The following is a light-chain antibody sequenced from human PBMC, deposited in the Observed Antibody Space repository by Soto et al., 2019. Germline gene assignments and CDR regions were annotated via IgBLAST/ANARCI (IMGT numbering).Light chain of an antibody. CDR1: SGDIGAYDY. CDR2: DVN. Sequence: QSVLTQPASVSGSPGQSITISCTGTSGDIGAYDYVFWFQQHPGKAPKIMLYDVNNRPSGVSNRFSGSKSGNTASLTISGLQAEDEADYYCSSFTTSNTLIFGGGTKVTVL. J-gene: IGLJ2*01. CDR3: SSFTTSNTLI. V-gene: IGLV2-14*03.